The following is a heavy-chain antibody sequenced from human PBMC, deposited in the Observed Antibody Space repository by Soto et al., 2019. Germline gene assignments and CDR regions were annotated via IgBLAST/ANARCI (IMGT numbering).Heavy chain of an antibody. CDR3: ARDVDTAMVPGLSAVI. CDR2: ISAYNGNT. CDR1: GYTFTSYG. V-gene: IGHV1-18*01. J-gene: IGHJ4*02. D-gene: IGHD5-18*01. Sequence: ASVKVSCKASGYTFTSYGISWVRQAPGQGLEWMGWISAYNGNTNYAQKLQGRVTMTTDTSTSTAYMELRSLRSDDTAVYYCARDVDTAMVPGLSAVIWGQGTLVTVSS.